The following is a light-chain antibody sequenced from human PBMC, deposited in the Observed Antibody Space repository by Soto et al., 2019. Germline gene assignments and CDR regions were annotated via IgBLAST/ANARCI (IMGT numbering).Light chain of an antibody. CDR3: QQYGGSPLT. Sequence: EIVLTQSPGTLSLSPGDSATLSCRASQSVSSSSLAWYQQKPGQAPRLLFFGVSTRAAGVPDRFGGSGSGTDFTLTISRLEPEDFAVYYCQQYGGSPLTVGGGTKV. CDR2: GVS. J-gene: IGKJ4*01. V-gene: IGKV3-20*01. CDR1: QSVSSSS.